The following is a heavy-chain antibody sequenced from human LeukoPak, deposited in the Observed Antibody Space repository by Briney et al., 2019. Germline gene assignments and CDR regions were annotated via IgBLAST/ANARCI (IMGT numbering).Heavy chain of an antibody. J-gene: IGHJ6*03. CDR2: ISWDGGST. CDR1: GFTFDDYA. CDR3: AKGIRYYYYMDV. V-gene: IGHV3-43D*03. Sequence: PRGSLRLSCAASGFTFDDYAMHWVRQAPGEGLEWVSLISWDGGSTYYADSVKGRYTISRDNSKNSLYLQMNSLRAEDTALYYCAKGIRYYYYMDVWGKGTTVTVSS.